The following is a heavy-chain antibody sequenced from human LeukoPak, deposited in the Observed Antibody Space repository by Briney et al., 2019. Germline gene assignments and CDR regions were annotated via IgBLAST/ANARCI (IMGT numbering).Heavy chain of an antibody. CDR2: IFYSGST. J-gene: IGHJ3*02. V-gene: IGHV4-39*07. CDR3: ARYHFDWLNAFDI. Sequence: SETLSLTCTVSSGSISTSNYYWGWVRQPPGKALEWIGNIFYSGSTYYSPSLKSRVTISLDTSRNQFSLKLNSVTAADTAVYYCARYHFDWLNAFDIWGQGTMVTVSS. CDR1: SGSISTSNYY. D-gene: IGHD3-9*01.